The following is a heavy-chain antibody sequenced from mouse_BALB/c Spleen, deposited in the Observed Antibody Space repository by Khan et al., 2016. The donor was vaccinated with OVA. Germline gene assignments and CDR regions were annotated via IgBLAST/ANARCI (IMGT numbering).Heavy chain of an antibody. CDR3: VRFHGGY. Sequence: LVESGPELKKPGETVKISCKAFGYTFKDYVMNWVKQSPGEGLKWMGWMNTYTGEPTYADDFEGRFAFSLEPSAHTAYLQLSSRKGEGTTTDFCVRFHGGYWGQSTALTVSS. J-gene: IGHJ2*01. CDR1: GYTFKDYV. V-gene: IGHV9-3-1*01. CDR2: MNTYTGEP.